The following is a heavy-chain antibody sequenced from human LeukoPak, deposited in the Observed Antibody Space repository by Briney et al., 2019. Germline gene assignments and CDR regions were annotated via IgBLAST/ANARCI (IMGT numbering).Heavy chain of an antibody. D-gene: IGHD3-16*01. V-gene: IGHV3-30*02. CDR3: AGGVQGAGPFDY. J-gene: IGHJ4*02. Sequence: GGSLRLSCAASGFTFSSYNMHWVRQPPGKGLEWVAFIRLDGNNKYYADSVKGRFTISRDNSKNTLFLQMNSLRAEDTAVYYCAGGVQGAGPFDYWGQGTLVTVSS. CDR2: IRLDGNNK. CDR1: GFTFSSYN.